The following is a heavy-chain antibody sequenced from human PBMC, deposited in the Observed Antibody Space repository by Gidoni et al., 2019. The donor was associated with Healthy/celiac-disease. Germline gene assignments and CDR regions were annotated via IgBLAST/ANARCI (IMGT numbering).Heavy chain of an antibody. J-gene: IGHJ4*02. CDR1: RGSISSSRYY. CDR2: IYYSGST. CDR3: ARGWGYYYDSSGYPMEVDY. V-gene: IGHV4-39*01. D-gene: IGHD3-22*01. Sequence: QLQLQESGPGLVKPSETLSLTCTVSRGSISSSRYYWGWIRQPPGKGLEWIGSIYYSGSTYYNPSLKSRVTISVDTSKNQFSLKLSSVTAADTAVYYCARGWGYYYDSSGYPMEVDYWGQGTLVTVSS.